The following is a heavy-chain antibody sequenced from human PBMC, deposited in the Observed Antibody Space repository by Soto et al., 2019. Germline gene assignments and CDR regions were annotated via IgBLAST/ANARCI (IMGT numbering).Heavy chain of an antibody. D-gene: IGHD6-19*01. CDR2: IYHSGST. CDR1: GGSISSGGYS. J-gene: IGHJ4*02. Sequence: PSETLSLTCAVSGGSISSGGYSWSWIRQPPGKGLEWIGYIYHSGSTYYNPSLKSRVTISVDRSKNQFSLKLTSVTAADTAVYFCEMSRGWYTIHSWGQGTLVTVS. CDR3: EMSRGWYTIHS. V-gene: IGHV4-30-2*01.